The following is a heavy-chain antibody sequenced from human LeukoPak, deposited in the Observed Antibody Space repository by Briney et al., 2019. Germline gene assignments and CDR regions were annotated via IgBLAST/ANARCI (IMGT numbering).Heavy chain of an antibody. CDR2: ISSSSSYI. Sequence: GGSLRLSCAASGFTFSSYSMNWVRQAPGKGLEWVSSISSSSSYIYYADSVKGRFTISRDNAKNSLYLQMNSLRAEDTAVYYCAGRDLSRDYDILTGYSGAFDIWGQGTMVTVSS. CDR3: AGRDLSRDYDILTGYSGAFDI. D-gene: IGHD3-9*01. CDR1: GFTFSSYS. V-gene: IGHV3-21*01. J-gene: IGHJ3*02.